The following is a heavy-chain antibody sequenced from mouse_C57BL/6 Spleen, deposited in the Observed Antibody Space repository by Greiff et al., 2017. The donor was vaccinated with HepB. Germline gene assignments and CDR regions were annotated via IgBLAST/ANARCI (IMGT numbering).Heavy chain of an antibody. CDR1: GYTFTSYW. J-gene: IGHJ2*01. V-gene: IGHV1-53*01. CDR2: INPSNGGT. CDR3: ARSGSSYDYEY. D-gene: IGHD2-4*01. Sequence: VQLQQPGTELVKPGASVKLSCKASGYTFTSYWMHWVKQRPGQGLEWIGNINPSNGGTNYNEKIKSKATLTVDKSYSTAYMQLISRTSEDSAVYYCARSGSSYDYEYWGQGTTLTVSS.